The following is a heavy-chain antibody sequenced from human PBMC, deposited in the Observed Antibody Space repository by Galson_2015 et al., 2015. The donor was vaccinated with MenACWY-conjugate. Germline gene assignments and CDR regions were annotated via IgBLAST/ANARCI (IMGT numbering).Heavy chain of an antibody. J-gene: IGHJ4*02. CDR2: IYYSGST. CDR1: VGSIRSGAHY. D-gene: IGHD5-12*01. V-gene: IGHV4-31*03. CDR3: ARLLQTYSGYAQYYFDY. Sequence: TLSLTCPVSVGSIRSGAHYWSWIRQHPGKGLEWIGYIYYSGSTYYNPSLKSRVTISVDTSKNQFSLKLSSVTAADTAVYYCARLLQTYSGYAQYYFDYWGQGTLVTVSS.